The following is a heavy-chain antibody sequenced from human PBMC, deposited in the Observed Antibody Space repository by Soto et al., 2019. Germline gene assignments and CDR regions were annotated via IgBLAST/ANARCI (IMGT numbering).Heavy chain of an antibody. CDR1: GGSISSYY. D-gene: IGHD4-17*01. Sequence: SETLSLTCTVSGGSISSYYWSWIRQPPGKGLEWIGYIYYSGSTNYNPSLKSRVTISVDTSKNQFSLKLSSVTAADTAVYYCARDGSVTLDVWGKGTTVTVSS. CDR2: IYYSGST. J-gene: IGHJ6*04. V-gene: IGHV4-59*01. CDR3: ARDGSVTLDV.